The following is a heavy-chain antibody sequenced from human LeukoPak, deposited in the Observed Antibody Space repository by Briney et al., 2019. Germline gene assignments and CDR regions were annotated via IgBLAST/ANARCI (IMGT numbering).Heavy chain of an antibody. CDR3: ARFSIAAARSFLDY. V-gene: IGHV3-21*01. CDR2: ISDSSTYI. D-gene: IGHD6-13*01. Sequence: PGGSLRLSCAASGFTFSSYSMNWVRQAPGKGLEWVSAISDSSTYIFYADSVKGRFTISRDNAKNSLYLQMNNLRAEDTAVYYCARFSIAAARSFLDYWGQGTLVTVSS. J-gene: IGHJ4*02. CDR1: GFTFSSYS.